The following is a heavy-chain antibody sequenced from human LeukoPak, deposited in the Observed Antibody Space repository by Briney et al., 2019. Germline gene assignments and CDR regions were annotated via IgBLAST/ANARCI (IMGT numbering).Heavy chain of an antibody. J-gene: IGHJ3*01. D-gene: IGHD1-1*01. CDR2: INLDGHT. CDR1: SYSIPIGYY. V-gene: IGHV4-38-2*02. CDR3: VRQLAIKGEWAFGV. Sequence: SETLSLTCSVSSYSIPIGYYWGWIRQPPGKGLDWIGCINLDGHTYYKPSLKSRVAVSLDTSKRQFSLELTSVTAADTAVYYCVRQLAIKGEWAFGVWGQGTMVTASS.